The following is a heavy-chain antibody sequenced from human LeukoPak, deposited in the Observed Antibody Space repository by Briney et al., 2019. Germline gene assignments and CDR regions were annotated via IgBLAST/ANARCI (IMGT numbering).Heavy chain of an antibody. CDR2: IKQDGSEK. J-gene: IGHJ4*02. CDR1: GFTFSSYA. V-gene: IGHV3-7*01. Sequence: GGSLRLSCAASGFTFSSYAMSWVRQAPGKGLEWVANIKQDGSEKYYVDSVKGRFTISRDNAKNSLYLQMNSLRAEDTAVYYCARDIMATTYFDYWGQGTLVTVSS. D-gene: IGHD5-24*01. CDR3: ARDIMATTYFDY.